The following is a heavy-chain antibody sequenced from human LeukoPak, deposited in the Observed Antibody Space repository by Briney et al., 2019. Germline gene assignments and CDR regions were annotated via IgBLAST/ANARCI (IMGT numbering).Heavy chain of an antibody. CDR2: IYYSGST. V-gene: IGHV4-39*07. J-gene: IGHJ4*02. D-gene: IGHD3-10*01. CDR3: ARGKGLATYYGSGSTY. CDR1: GGSISSSSYY. Sequence: PSETLSLTCTVSGGSISSSSYYWGWIRQPPGKGLEWIGSIYYSGSTYYNPSLKSRVTISVDTSKNQFSLKLSSVTAADTAVYYCARGKGLATYYGSGSTYWGQGTLVTVSS.